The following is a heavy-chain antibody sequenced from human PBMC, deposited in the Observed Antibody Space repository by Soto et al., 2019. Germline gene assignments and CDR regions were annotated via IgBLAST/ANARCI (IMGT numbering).Heavy chain of an antibody. CDR1: GFSLSTSGVG. J-gene: IGHJ4*02. Sequence: QITLKESGPTLVKPTQTLTLTCTFSGFSLSTSGVGVGWIRQLPGKALEWLALIYWSDEKRYSPSLSSRLTITKDTSKNQVVPSMTNMDPVDTATYYCAHRRGADYKGCFHYWGQGTLVTVSS. CDR3: AHRRGADYKGCFHY. CDR2: IYWSDEK. D-gene: IGHD4-4*01. V-gene: IGHV2-5*01.